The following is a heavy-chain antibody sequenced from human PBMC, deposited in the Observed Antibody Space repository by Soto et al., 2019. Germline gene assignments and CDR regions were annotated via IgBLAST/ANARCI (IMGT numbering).Heavy chain of an antibody. Sequence: QLVETGGGLIQPGTSLTLSCAASGFSVSRNYMTWVRQAPGKGLEWVSFVYSGGAKFYADSVKGRFILSRDDSQNTRYLQMNNLRAEDTAVYYCARVPGRLWGRGTLVTVAS. CDR2: VYSGGAK. D-gene: IGHD3-10*01. CDR3: ARVPGRL. J-gene: IGHJ4*02. V-gene: IGHV3-53*02. CDR1: GFSVSRNY.